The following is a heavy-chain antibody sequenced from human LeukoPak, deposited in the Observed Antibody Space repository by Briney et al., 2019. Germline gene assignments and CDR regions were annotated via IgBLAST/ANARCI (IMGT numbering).Heavy chain of an antibody. CDR2: INSDGSSI. CDR1: GFTFSSYL. CDR3: AREGRVSGYDFDC. Sequence: GGSLRLSCAASGFTFSSYLLHWVRQAPGKGLVWVSRINSDGSSITYADSVKGRFTISRDNAKNTLYLQMNSLRVEDTAVYYCAREGRVSGYDFDCWGQGTLVTVSS. V-gene: IGHV3-74*03. D-gene: IGHD5-12*01. J-gene: IGHJ4*02.